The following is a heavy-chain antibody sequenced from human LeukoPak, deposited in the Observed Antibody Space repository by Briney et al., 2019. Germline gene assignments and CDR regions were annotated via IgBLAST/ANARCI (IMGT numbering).Heavy chain of an antibody. CDR2: IYHSGST. Sequence: KSSETLSLTCTVSGGSISSGGYSWSWIRQPPGKGLEWIGYIYHSGSTYYNPSLKSRVTISVDGSKNQFSLKLSSVTAADTAVYYCARGSLWFGESSPYNWFDPWGQGTLVTVSS. V-gene: IGHV4-30-2*01. D-gene: IGHD3-10*01. CDR1: GGSISSGGYS. J-gene: IGHJ5*02. CDR3: ARGSLWFGESSPYNWFDP.